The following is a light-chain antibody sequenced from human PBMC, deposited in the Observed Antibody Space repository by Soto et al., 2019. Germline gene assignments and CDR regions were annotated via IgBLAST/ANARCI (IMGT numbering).Light chain of an antibody. CDR1: NIGSKS. J-gene: IGLJ1*01. V-gene: IGLV3-21*02. Sequence: SYELTQPPSVSVAPGQTARITCGGNNIGSKSVHWYQHKPGEAPVLVVHDDSDRPSEIPERFSGSNSGNTATLTISRVEAGDEADYYCQVWDNNSDHYVFGAGTKLTVL. CDR3: QVWDNNSDHYV. CDR2: DDS.